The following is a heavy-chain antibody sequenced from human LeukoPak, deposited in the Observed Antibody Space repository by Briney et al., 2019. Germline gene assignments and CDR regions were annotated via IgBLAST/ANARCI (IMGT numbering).Heavy chain of an antibody. Sequence: SETLSLTCTVSGGSISSYYWSWIRQPPGKGLEWIGYIYHSGSTNYNPSLKSRVTISVDTSKNQFSLKLSSVTAADTAVYYCARGRSSANYYFVYWGQGTLVTVSS. D-gene: IGHD4/OR15-4a*01. V-gene: IGHV4-59*01. CDR3: ARGRSSANYYFVY. J-gene: IGHJ4*02. CDR1: GGSISSYY. CDR2: IYHSGST.